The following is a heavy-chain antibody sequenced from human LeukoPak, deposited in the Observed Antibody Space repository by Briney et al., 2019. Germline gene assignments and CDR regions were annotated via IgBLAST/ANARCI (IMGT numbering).Heavy chain of an antibody. Sequence: GGSLRLSCAASGFTFSSYWMTWVRQTPGKGLEWVANIKHDGSEDYFVDSVKGRFTISRDNSKNTLYLQMNSLRAEDTAVYYCAKLALPYETDFDYWGQGTLVTVSS. D-gene: IGHD1-14*01. CDR3: AKLALPYETDFDY. J-gene: IGHJ4*02. CDR1: GFTFSSYW. CDR2: IKHDGSED. V-gene: IGHV3-7*03.